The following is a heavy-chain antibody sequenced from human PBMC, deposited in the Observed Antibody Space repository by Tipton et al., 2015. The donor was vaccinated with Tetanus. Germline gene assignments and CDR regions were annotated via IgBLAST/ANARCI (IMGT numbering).Heavy chain of an antibody. V-gene: IGHV3-23*01. CDR1: GFAFSSYG. CDR3: AKDWDIVVVTAPSFDS. J-gene: IGHJ4*02. Sequence: EASGFAFSSYGMTWVRQAPGKGLEWVSTISLSGRKTYYADSVKGRFIISRDNSRNTVYLQMNNPRAEDTAVYFCAKDWDIVVVTAPSFDSWGQGTLVTVSS. D-gene: IGHD2-21*02. CDR2: ISLSGRKT.